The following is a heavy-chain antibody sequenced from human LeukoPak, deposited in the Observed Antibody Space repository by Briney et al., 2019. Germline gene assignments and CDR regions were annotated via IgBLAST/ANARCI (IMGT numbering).Heavy chain of an antibody. CDR1: GFTFSNYW. CDR3: ASASSHRIAAGGDY. J-gene: IGHJ4*02. V-gene: IGHV3-74*01. Sequence: GGSLRLSCAASGFTFSNYWMHWVRQAPGKGLVWVSRINSGGSSRNYADSVKGRFTISRDNAKNTLYLQMNSLRVEDTAVYYCASASSHRIAAGGDYWGQGTLVTVSS. CDR2: INSGGSSR. D-gene: IGHD6-13*01.